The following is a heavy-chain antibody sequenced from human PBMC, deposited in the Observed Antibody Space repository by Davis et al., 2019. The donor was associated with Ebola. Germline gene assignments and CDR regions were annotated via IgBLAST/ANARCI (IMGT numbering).Heavy chain of an antibody. CDR3: ARGKWFDP. CDR1: GYTFTSYY. V-gene: IGHV1-46*01. J-gene: IGHJ5*02. CDR2: IIPVVDTK. Sequence: ASVKVSCKASGYTFTSYYMHWVRQAPGQGLEWMGRIIPVVDTKDYAQKFQGRVTLTADKATNTAYMELSGLRFDDTAVYYWARGKWFDPWGQGTLVSVTS.